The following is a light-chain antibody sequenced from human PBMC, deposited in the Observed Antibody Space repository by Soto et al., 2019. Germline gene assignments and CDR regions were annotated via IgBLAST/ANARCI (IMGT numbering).Light chain of an antibody. V-gene: IGKV3-11*01. CDR1: ESVSNY. J-gene: IGKJ4*01. CDR3: QQRSSSWLT. Sequence: EIVLTQSPATLSLSPGERATLSCRASESVSNYLAWYQQKPGQAPRLLIYDASNRATGIPTRFSGSGSGTDFTLTISSLAPEEFAVYFWQQRSSSWLTFGGGTRVEIK. CDR2: DAS.